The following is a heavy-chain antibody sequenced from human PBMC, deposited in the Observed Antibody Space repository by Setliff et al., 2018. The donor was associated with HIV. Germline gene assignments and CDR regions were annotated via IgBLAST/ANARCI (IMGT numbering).Heavy chain of an antibody. D-gene: IGHD6-6*01. CDR2: INHSGST. Sequence: SETLSLTCTVSGGSISSYYWSWIRQPPGKGLEWIGEINHSGSTNYNPSLKSRVTISVDTSKNQFSLKLSSVTAADTAVYYCARLVGGDSSSSFFFDYWGQGTLVTVSS. V-gene: IGHV4-34*01. CDR1: GGSISSYY. J-gene: IGHJ4*02. CDR3: ARLVGGDSSSSFFFDY.